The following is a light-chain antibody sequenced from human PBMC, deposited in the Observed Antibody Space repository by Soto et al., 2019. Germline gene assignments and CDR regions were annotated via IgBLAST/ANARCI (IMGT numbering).Light chain of an antibody. CDR1: QGIGDT. J-gene: IGKJ1*01. CDR3: QKYGGSPRK. CDR2: DTS. Sequence: EVVITHSPSTLSVSPVEGATLSFMASQGIGDTLAWYQHKPGQAPRLLIYDTSTRATGIPDRFSGSGSGTDFTLTISRLEPEDFAVYYCQKYGGSPRKFGQGTKVDIK. V-gene: IGKV3-20*01.